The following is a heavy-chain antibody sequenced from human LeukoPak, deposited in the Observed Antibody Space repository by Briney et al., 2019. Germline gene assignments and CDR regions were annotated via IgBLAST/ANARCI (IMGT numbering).Heavy chain of an antibody. Sequence: ASVKVSCKASGHTFTKYYIHWVRQAPGQGLEWMGGIIPMFGTSNYAQKFQGRVTITTDESTTTAYMELSSLSSEDTAVYYCATYTLSQFWSGYYHFDYWGQGTLVSVSS. D-gene: IGHD3-3*01. CDR2: IIPMFGTS. CDR3: ATYTLSQFWSGYYHFDY. CDR1: GHTFTKYY. V-gene: IGHV1-69*05. J-gene: IGHJ4*02.